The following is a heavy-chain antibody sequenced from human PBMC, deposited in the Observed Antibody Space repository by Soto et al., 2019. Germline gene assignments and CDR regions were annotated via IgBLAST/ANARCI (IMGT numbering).Heavy chain of an antibody. CDR1: GYSFTSYG. CDR3: MRGDVGWLDDLRQGELDP. Sequence: QVHMVQSGAEVKKPWASVKVACKASGYSFTSYGVSWVRQAPGQGLEWMGWISTYNGNTNYAQKFQDRVKMTADTSTSTAYMELGSLRSDDTAIYYCMRGDVGWLDDLRQGELDPWGQGTLVTVSA. J-gene: IGHJ5*02. D-gene: IGHD6-19*01. V-gene: IGHV1-18*01. CDR2: ISTYNGNT.